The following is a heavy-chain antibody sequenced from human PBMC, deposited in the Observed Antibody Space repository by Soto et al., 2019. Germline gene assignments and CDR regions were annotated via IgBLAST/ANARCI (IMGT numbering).Heavy chain of an antibody. CDR1: GGTFSSYR. D-gene: IGHD5-18*01. J-gene: IGHJ4*02. V-gene: IGHV1-69*13. Sequence: SVKVSCKASGGTFSSYRINWVRQAPGQGLEWVGGIVPIYRTADYAQKFQGRVTITADESARTAYLEVRSLKSQDTAVYYCARGGRNTYGYGSDYWGQGILVTVSS. CDR2: IVPIYRTA. CDR3: ARGGRNTYGYGSDY.